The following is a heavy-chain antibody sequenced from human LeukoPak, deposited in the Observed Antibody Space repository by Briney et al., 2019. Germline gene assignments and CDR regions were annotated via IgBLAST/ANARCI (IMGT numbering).Heavy chain of an antibody. D-gene: IGHD6-19*01. V-gene: IGHV1-18*01. CDR1: GYTFTNYA. Sequence: ASVKVSCKASGYTFTNYAMNWVRQAPGQGLEWMGWISPYNGNTNYAQNLQDRITMTTDTSTSTVYLELRSLRSDDTAVYYCARGGSGWSSDYWGQGTLVTVSS. CDR2: ISPYNGNT. J-gene: IGHJ4*02. CDR3: ARGGSGWSSDY.